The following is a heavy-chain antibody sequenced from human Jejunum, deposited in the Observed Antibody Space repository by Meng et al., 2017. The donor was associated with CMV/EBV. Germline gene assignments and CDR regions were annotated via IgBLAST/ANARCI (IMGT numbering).Heavy chain of an antibody. CDR1: GGSISSGDYY. CDR2: IYYSGST. CDR3: ARAQWLLGYWFDP. V-gene: IGHV4-30-4*08. D-gene: IGHD3-22*01. J-gene: IGHJ5*02. Sequence: SGGSISSGDYYCSWIRQPTGKGLEWIGYIYYSGSTYYNPSLKSRVTISVDTSKNQFSLKLSSVTAADTAVYYCARAQWLLGYWFDPWGQGTLVTVSS.